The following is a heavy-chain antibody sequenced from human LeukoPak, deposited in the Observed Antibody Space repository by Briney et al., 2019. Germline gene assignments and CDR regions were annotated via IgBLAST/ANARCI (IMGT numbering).Heavy chain of an antibody. V-gene: IGHV3-23*01. Sequence: GGSLRLSCAAPGFTLSKHPMYWVRQAPGKGLERVSSLSDTGDSRHYADSVKGRFTISRDSARSALYLQMNSLRAEDTAVYYCAKGDCASGSCYFDDWGQGSQVTVSS. CDR2: LSDTGDSR. D-gene: IGHD2-8*01. J-gene: IGHJ4*02. CDR1: GFTLSKHP. CDR3: AKGDCASGSCYFDD.